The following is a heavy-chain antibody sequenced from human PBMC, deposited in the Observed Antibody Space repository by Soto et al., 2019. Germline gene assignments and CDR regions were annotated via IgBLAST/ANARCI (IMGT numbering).Heavy chain of an antibody. CDR2: INHSGST. V-gene: IGHV4-34*01. Sequence: QVQLQQWGAGLLKPSETLSLTCAVYGGSFSGYYWSWIRQPPGKGLEWIGEINHSGSTNYNPSLKSRVTISVDRSKNQFSLKLGSVTAADTAVYYCARRVGYYYGSGSYLSWFDPWGQGTLVTVSS. CDR3: ARRVGYYYGSGSYLSWFDP. J-gene: IGHJ5*02. D-gene: IGHD3-10*01. CDR1: GGSFSGYY.